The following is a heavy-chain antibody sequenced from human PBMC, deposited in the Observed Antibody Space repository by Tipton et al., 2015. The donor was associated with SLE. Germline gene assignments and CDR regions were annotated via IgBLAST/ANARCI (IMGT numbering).Heavy chain of an antibody. CDR2: ISSSSSTI. CDR1: GFTFSSYS. D-gene: IGHD2-15*01. V-gene: IGHV3-48*01. CDR3: ARGVVVVVAATYNWFDP. J-gene: IGHJ5*02. Sequence: QLVQSGGGLVQPGGSLRLSCAASGFTFSSYSMNWVRQAPGKGLEWVSYISSSSSTIYYADSVKGRFTISRDNAKNSLYLQMNSLRAEDTAVYYCARGVVVVVAATYNWFDPWGQGTLVTVSS.